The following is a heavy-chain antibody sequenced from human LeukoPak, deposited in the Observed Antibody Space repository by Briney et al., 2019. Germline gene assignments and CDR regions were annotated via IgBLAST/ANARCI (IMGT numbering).Heavy chain of an antibody. J-gene: IGHJ3*02. CDR2: ISAYNGDT. Sequence: ASVKVSCKGSGYTFTSYGITWVRQAPGQGLEWMGWISAYNGDTNYAQKLQGRVTMTTDTSTSTAYMELRSLRSDDTAVYYCASLKNYYDSSGNLVTDAFDIWGQGTMVTVSS. D-gene: IGHD3-22*01. CDR1: GYTFTSYG. CDR3: ASLKNYYDSSGNLVTDAFDI. V-gene: IGHV1-18*01.